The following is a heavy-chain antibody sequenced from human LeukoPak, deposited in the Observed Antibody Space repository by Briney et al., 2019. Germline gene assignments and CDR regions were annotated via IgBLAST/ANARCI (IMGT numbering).Heavy chain of an antibody. CDR2: INHSGST. CDR1: GVSFSGYY. J-gene: IGHJ5*02. V-gene: IGHV4-34*01. CDR3: ARVYSSGFYNWFDP. Sequence: PSETLSLTCAVYGVSFSGYYWSWIRQPPGKGLEWIGEINHSGSTNYKPSLKGRVTISVDTSKNQFSLKLSSVTAADTAVYYCARVYSSGFYNWFDPWGQGTLVTVSS. D-gene: IGHD6-19*01.